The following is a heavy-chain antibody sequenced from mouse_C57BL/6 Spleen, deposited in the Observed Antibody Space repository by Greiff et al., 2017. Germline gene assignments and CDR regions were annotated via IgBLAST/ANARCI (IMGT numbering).Heavy chain of an antibody. CDR2: INPNNGGT. D-gene: IGHD2-1*01. CDR1: GYTFTDYY. J-gene: IGHJ4*01. CDR3: ARDLLSYAMDY. Sequence: VQLQQSGPELVKPGASVKISCKASGYTFTDYYMNWVKQSHGKSLEWIGDINPNNGGTSYNQKFKGKATLTVDKSSSTAYMELRSLTSEDSAVYYCARDLLSYAMDYWGQGTSVTVSS. V-gene: IGHV1-26*01.